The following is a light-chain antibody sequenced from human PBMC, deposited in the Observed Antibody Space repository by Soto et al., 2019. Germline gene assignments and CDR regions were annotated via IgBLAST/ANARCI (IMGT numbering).Light chain of an antibody. CDR3: SSYAGSNNLV. Sequence: QSVLTQPPSASGSPGQSVTISCTGTSSDVGGYNYVSWYHQHPGKAPKLMIYEVSKRPSGVPDRFSGSKSGNTASLTVSGLQAEDEADYYCSSYAGSNNLVFGTGTKVTVL. V-gene: IGLV2-8*01. CDR2: EVS. J-gene: IGLJ1*01. CDR1: SSDVGGYNY.